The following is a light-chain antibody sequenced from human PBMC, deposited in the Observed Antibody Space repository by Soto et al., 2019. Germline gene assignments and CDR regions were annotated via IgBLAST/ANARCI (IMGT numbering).Light chain of an antibody. CDR1: QSVSSGY. CDR3: QQYGISQNT. V-gene: IGKV3-20*01. CDR2: GAS. J-gene: IGKJ2*01. Sequence: ETVMTQSPGTLSLSPGERATLSCRASQSVSSGYLAWYQQKPGQAPRLLIFGASNRATGIPDRFTGSGSGTDFTLTISRLEPEDFAVYYCQQYGISQNTFGQGTKLVIK.